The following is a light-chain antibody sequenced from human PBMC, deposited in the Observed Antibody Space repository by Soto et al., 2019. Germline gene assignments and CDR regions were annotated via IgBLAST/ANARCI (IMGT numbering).Light chain of an antibody. V-gene: IGKV1-9*01. CDR1: QDISSY. CDR2: GAS. Sequence: EIPLTQAPSFPSASLGDRSTITCRASQDISSYLGWYQQKPGEAHKLLIYGASTLQSGVQSRFSGSGSGTEFTLTISSLQPEDFASYYCQQLNSYLFTFGQGKRREIK. J-gene: IGKJ5*01. CDR3: QQLNSYLFT.